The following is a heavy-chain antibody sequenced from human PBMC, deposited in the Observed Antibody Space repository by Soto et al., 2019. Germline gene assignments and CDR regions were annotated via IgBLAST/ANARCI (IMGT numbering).Heavy chain of an antibody. CDR2: IDWDDDK. J-gene: IGHJ5*02. V-gene: IGHV2-70*01. CDR1: GFSLSTSGMC. D-gene: IGHD6-13*01. CDR3: ERRIAAAGYNWFDH. Sequence: SGPTLVNPTQTLTLTCTFSGFSLSTSGMCVSWIRQPPGKALEWLALIDWDDDKYYSTSLKTRLTISKDTSKNQVVLTMTNMDPVDTATYYCERRIAAAGYNWFDHWGQGTLVTVSS.